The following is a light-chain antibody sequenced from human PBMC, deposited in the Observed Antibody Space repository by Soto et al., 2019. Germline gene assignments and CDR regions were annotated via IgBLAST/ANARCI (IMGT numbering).Light chain of an antibody. CDR1: QSVSNN. CDR3: QQNSNWPEA. J-gene: IGKJ1*01. Sequence: EIVMTQSPATLSVSPGERATLSCRTSQSVSNNLAWYQQKPGQAPRLLIYGASTRATGIPARFSGSGSGTEFTLTISSLQSEDFAVYYCQQNSNWPEAFGQGTKVDIK. CDR2: GAS. V-gene: IGKV3-15*01.